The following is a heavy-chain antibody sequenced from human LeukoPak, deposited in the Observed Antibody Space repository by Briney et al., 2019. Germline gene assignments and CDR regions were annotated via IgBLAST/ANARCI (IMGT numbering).Heavy chain of an antibody. D-gene: IGHD3-10*01. CDR3: ARTRYYYNSRSYGAPYYFDY. Sequence: PSETLSLTCTVSGGSISSYYWSWIRQPPGKGLEWIGYIYYSGSANYNPSLKSRVTISVDTSKNQFSLKLSSVTAADTAVYYCARTRYYYNSRSYGAPYYFDYWGQGTLVTVSS. CDR2: IYYSGSA. CDR1: GGSISSYY. V-gene: IGHV4-59*01. J-gene: IGHJ4*02.